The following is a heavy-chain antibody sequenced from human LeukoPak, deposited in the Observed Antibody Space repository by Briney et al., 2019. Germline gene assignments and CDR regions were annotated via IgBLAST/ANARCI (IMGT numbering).Heavy chain of an antibody. CDR1: GFSLSNYG. V-gene: IGHV3-30*02. J-gene: IGHJ4*02. Sequence: GGSLRLSCAASGFSLSNYGMHWVRQAPGKGLEWVAYIRYDGSQEYYGDSVKGRFTISRDNSKNTVYLQMNSLRDEDTAVYYCARDLLSLPHKYFDSWGQGTLVTVSS. D-gene: IGHD3-16*01. CDR3: ARDLLSLPHKYFDS. CDR2: IRYDGSQE.